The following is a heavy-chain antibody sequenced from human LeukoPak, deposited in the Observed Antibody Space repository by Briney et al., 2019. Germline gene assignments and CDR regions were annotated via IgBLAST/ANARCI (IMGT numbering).Heavy chain of an antibody. CDR2: VNPNSGNT. CDR3: ARGTPYCTSASCYNY. V-gene: IGHV1-8*01. CDR1: GCDFSSFD. D-gene: IGHD2-2*02. J-gene: IGHJ4*02. Sequence: ASVKVSCKASGCDFSSFDVNWVRQAPGQGLEWMGWVNPNSGNTGYAQKFQGRVTMTRDTSINTAYMELRNLGSEDTAIYYCARGTPYCTSASCYNYWGQGTLVTVSS.